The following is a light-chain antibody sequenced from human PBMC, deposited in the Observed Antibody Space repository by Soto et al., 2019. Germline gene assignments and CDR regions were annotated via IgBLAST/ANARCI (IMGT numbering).Light chain of an antibody. Sequence: EIVMTQSPATLSVSPGERATLSCRASQSVSGNLAWYQQRPGQAPRLLIYGASTRATGIPARFSGSGSGTEFTLTISSLQYEDFAVYYWQQYNNWPPLTFGGGTKVEIK. CDR3: QQYNNWPPLT. J-gene: IGKJ4*01. V-gene: IGKV3-15*01. CDR2: GAS. CDR1: QSVSGN.